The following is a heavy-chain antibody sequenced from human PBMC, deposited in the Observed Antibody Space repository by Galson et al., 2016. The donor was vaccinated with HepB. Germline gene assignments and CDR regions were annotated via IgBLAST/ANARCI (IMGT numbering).Heavy chain of an antibody. CDR1: GVPISSYG. V-gene: IGHV3-30*12. Sequence: LRLSCSASGVPISSYGILWVRQAPGKGLEWVAFILYKGINKDYGDSVKGRFTISRDNSKNTLDLQMNRLRAEDTAVYYCASRHSGWYYFDYWGQGTLVTVSS. J-gene: IGHJ4*02. CDR2: ILYKGINK. D-gene: IGHD6-19*01. CDR3: ASRHSGWYYFDY.